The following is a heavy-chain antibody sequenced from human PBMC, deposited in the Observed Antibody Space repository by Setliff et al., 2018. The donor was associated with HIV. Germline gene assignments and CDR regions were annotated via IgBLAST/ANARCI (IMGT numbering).Heavy chain of an antibody. D-gene: IGHD1-7*01. CDR1: GGSISDSRYY. CDR2: INHSGST. CDR3: ARDRYTWNYGKNYMDV. Sequence: SETLSLTCTVSGGSISDSRYYWGWIRQPPGKGLEWIGEINHSGSTNYNPSLKSRVTISVDTSKNQFSLRLSSVTAADTAVYYCARDRYTWNYGKNYMDVWGKGTTVTVSS. J-gene: IGHJ6*03. V-gene: IGHV4-39*07.